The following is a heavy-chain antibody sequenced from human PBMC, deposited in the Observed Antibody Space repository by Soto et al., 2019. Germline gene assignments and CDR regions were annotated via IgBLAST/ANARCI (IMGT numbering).Heavy chain of an antibody. V-gene: IGHV6-1*01. D-gene: IGHD3-10*01. CDR3: VRESDMIRGIINPLDY. CDR2: TWYRSRWYY. CDR1: GDSVSSYSAV. Sequence: SQTLSLTCAISGDSVSSYSAVCNWIRQSPSRGLEWLGRTWYRSRWYYDYAASVQSRISINPDTSKNQFSLQLNSVTPEDTAVYYCVRESDMIRGIINPLDYWGQGTLVTVSS. J-gene: IGHJ4*02.